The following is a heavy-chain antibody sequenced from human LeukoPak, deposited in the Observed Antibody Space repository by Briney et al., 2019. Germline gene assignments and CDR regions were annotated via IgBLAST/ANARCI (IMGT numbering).Heavy chain of an antibody. D-gene: IGHD3-10*01. V-gene: IGHV3-33*01. Sequence: GGSLRLSCAASGFTFSSYGTHWVRQAPGKGLEWVAVIWYDGSNKYYADSVKGRFTISRGNSKNTLYLQMNSLRAEDTAVYYCARIYGSGSSKSDNFDYWGQGTLVTVSS. CDR1: GFTFSSYG. CDR3: ARIYGSGSSKSDNFDY. CDR2: IWYDGSNK. J-gene: IGHJ4*02.